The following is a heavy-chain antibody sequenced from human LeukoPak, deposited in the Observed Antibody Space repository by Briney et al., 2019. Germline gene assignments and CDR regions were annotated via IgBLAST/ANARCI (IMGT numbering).Heavy chain of an antibody. Sequence: ASVKVSCKVSGYTLTELSMHWVRQAPGKGLEWMGGFDPEDGETIYAQKFQGRVTMTEDTSTDTAYMELSSLRSEDTAVYYCAREDIVVVVAATPPGYFQHWGQGTLVTVSS. D-gene: IGHD2-15*01. CDR2: FDPEDGET. CDR1: GYTLTELS. V-gene: IGHV1-24*01. J-gene: IGHJ1*01. CDR3: AREDIVVVVAATPPGYFQH.